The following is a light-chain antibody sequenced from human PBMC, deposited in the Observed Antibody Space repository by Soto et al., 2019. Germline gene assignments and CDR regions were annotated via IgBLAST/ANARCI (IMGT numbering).Light chain of an antibody. V-gene: IGKV2-28*01. CDR2: LGS. Sequence: VMTQSPLSLPVTPGEPASISCRSSQSLLHSNGYNYLDWYLQKPGQSPQLLIYLGSNRASGVPDRFSGTGSGKDFILNISRGEAEAVGVYYSMQALQIPTTLGPVTNVDIK. CDR1: QSLLHSNGYNY. CDR3: MQALQIPTT. J-gene: IGKJ3*01.